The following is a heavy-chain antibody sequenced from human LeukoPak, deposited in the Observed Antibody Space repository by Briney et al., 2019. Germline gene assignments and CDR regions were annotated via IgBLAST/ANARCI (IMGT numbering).Heavy chain of an antibody. Sequence: SETLSLTCTVSGGSISSYYWSWIRQPPGKGLEWIGYIYTSDSTNYNPSLKSRVTISVDTSKHQFSLKLSSVTAADTAVYYCARNHNYYYYMDVWGKGTTVTVSS. V-gene: IGHV4-4*09. CDR3: ARNHNYYYYMDV. J-gene: IGHJ6*03. D-gene: IGHD1-14*01. CDR2: IYTSDST. CDR1: GGSISSYY.